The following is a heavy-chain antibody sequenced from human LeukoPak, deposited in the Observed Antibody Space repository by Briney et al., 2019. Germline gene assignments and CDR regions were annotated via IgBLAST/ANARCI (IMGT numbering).Heavy chain of an antibody. CDR3: STDFSHFDFSSGYYSY. CDR2: IKSNLDDGTA. D-gene: IGHD3-3*01. Sequence: TGGSLRLSCAASGFGFNNAWMIWVRQTPGKGLEWVGRIKSNLDDGTADYATPVKGIFIISRDDSKNTLYLQMSSPKIEDTAVYYCSTDFSHFDFSSGYYSYWGQGTLVTV. CDR1: GFGFNNAW. J-gene: IGHJ4*02. V-gene: IGHV3-15*01.